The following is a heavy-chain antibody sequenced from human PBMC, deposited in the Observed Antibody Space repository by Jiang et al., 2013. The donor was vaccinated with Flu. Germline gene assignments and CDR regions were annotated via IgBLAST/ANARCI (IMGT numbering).Heavy chain of an antibody. CDR3: AREGSGDSSLAFDI. CDR1: GGSISSGGYY. J-gene: IGHJ3*02. CDR2: IYYSGST. Sequence: PGLVKPSQTLSLTCTVSGGSISSGGYYWSWIRQHPGKGLEWIGYIYYSGSTYYNPSLKSRVTISVDTSKNQFSLKLSSVTAADTAVYYCAREGSGDSSLAFDIWGQGTMVTVSS. D-gene: IGHD4-17*01. V-gene: IGHV4-31*03.